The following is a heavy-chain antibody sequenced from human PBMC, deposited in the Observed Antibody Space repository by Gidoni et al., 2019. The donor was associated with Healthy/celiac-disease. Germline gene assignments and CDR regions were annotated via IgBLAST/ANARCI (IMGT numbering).Heavy chain of an antibody. CDR3: ARDFGSTYGMDV. CDR2: IYYSGRT. Sequence: QVQLQESGPGLVKPSQTLSLPCTVPGGSISSGGYYWSWSRQHPGKGLEWIGYIYYSGRTYFNPSLKSRVTISVDTSKNQFSLKLSSVTAADTAVYYCARDFGSTYGMDVWGQGTTVTVSS. CDR1: GGSISSGGYY. D-gene: IGHD1-1*01. V-gene: IGHV4-31*03. J-gene: IGHJ6*02.